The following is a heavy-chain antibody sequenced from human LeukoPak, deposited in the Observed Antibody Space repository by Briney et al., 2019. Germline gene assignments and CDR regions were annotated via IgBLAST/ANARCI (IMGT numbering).Heavy chain of an antibody. V-gene: IGHV3-48*01. CDR2: ISSSSSTI. D-gene: IGHD3-3*01. Sequence: GGSLRLSCAASGSTFSSYSMNWVRQAPGKGLEWVSYISSSSSTIYYADSVKGQFTISRDNAKNSLYLQMNSLRAEDTAVYYCARDPPYYDLWSGYYEGGLFDYWGQGTLVTVSS. J-gene: IGHJ4*02. CDR3: ARDPPYYDLWSGYYEGGLFDY. CDR1: GSTFSSYS.